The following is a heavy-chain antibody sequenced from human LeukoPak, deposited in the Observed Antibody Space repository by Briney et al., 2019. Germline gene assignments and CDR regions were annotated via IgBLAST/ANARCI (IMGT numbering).Heavy chain of an antibody. V-gene: IGHV3-7*01. CDR3: AREARSSIYYYMDV. Sequence: PGGSLRLSCAASGFTFSNYWMTWVRQAPGKGLEWVANIKHDGSEDYYLDSVKGRFTISRDNSKNTLYLQMNSLRAEDTAVYYCAREARSSIYYYMDVWGKGTTVTISS. CDR2: IKHDGSED. J-gene: IGHJ6*03. CDR1: GFTFSNYW. D-gene: IGHD3-3*02.